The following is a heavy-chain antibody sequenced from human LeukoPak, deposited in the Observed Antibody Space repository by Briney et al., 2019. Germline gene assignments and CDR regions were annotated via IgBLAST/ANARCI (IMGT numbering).Heavy chain of an antibody. CDR1: GGSISSYY. CDR3: ARNGGVAATKFADV. D-gene: IGHD2-15*01. CDR2: IYYSGST. Sequence: PSETLSLTCTVSGGSISSYYWSWIRQPPGKGLEWIGYIYYSGSTNYNPSLKSRVTISVDTSKNQFSLKLSSVTAADTAVYYCARNGGVAATKFADVWGKGTTVTVSS. V-gene: IGHV4-59*01. J-gene: IGHJ6*04.